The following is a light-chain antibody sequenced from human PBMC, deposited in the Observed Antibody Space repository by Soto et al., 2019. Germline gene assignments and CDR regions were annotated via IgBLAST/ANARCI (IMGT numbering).Light chain of an antibody. CDR1: QSISNY. V-gene: IGKV3-11*01. CDR2: DAS. CDR3: QYRTP. J-gene: IGKJ5*01. Sequence: EIVLTQSPATLSLSPGERATLSCRASQSISNYLAWYQHKPGQAPRLLIDDASSRATGIPARFSGSGSGTDFTLTISSLEPEDFAVYYCQYRTPFGQGTRLEIK.